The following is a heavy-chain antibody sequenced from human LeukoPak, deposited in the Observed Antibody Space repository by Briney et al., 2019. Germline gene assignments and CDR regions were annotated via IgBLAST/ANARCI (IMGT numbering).Heavy chain of an antibody. J-gene: IGHJ4*02. D-gene: IGHD3-10*01. CDR3: ARDQPIYYGSGSYRRAGSDY. Sequence: RSSETLSLTCTVSGGSISSSSYYWGWIRQPPGKGLEWIGSIYYSGSTYYNPSLKSRVTISVDTSKNQFSLKLSSVTAADTAVYYCARDQPIYYGSGSYRRAGSDYWGQGTLVTVSS. CDR2: IYYSGST. V-gene: IGHV4-39*07. CDR1: GGSISSSSYY.